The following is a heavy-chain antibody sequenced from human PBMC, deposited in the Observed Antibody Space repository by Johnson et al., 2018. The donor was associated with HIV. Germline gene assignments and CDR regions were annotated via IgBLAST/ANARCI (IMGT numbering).Heavy chain of an antibody. CDR2: ISSRGSTI. CDR3: AKLRKKQWLVGEAFDI. J-gene: IGHJ3*02. Sequence: MQLVESGGGLVKPGGSLRLSCAASGFTFSDYYMSWIRQAPGKGLEWVSYISSRGSTIYYADSVKGRFTISRDNAKNALYVQMNSLRAEDTAVYYCAKLRKKQWLVGEAFDIWGQGTMVTVSS. CDR1: GFTFSDYY. D-gene: IGHD6-19*01. V-gene: IGHV3-11*04.